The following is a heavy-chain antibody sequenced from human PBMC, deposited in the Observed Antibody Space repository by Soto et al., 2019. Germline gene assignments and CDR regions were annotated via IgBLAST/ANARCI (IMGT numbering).Heavy chain of an antibody. CDR3: AANSLGGGSQGDV. CDR1: GDTFSSYS. J-gene: IGHJ6*02. CDR2: IVPIFGTT. Sequence: GASVKVSCKASGDTFSSYSISWVRQAPGQGLEWMGGIVPIFGTTVYAPRLQGRLTITADEPTSTSYMELSGLTFEDTAVYYCAANSLGGGSQGDVWGQGTTVTVSS. V-gene: IGHV1-69*13. D-gene: IGHD3-10*01.